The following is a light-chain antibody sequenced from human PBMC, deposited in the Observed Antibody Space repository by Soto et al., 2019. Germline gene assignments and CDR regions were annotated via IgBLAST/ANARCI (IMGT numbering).Light chain of an antibody. CDR2: GVS. Sequence: IVLTQSLDALSLCPGHRATLSGRASLSVRGEYFAWYQQKPGQSPRIIIFGVSTRATGVPDRFRGSGSGTDFTLTFSRREPEEYALYYSQQYGDFPLHVGGGTKV. CDR1: LSVRGEY. J-gene: IGKJ4*01. CDR3: QQYGDFPLH. V-gene: IGKV3-20*01.